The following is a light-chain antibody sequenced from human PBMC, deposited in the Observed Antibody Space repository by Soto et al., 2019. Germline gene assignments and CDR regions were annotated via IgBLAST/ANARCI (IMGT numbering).Light chain of an antibody. CDR2: EVS. J-gene: IGLJ2*01. V-gene: IGLV2-8*01. CDR1: SSDVGDYNY. Sequence: QSVLTQPPSASGTPGQSVTIPCTGTSSDVGDYNYVSWYQQHPGKAPKLMIHEVSRRPSGVPDRFSGSKSGNTASLIVSGLQAEDEADYYCSSNAGSNNLVFGGGTKVTVL. CDR3: SSNAGSNNLV.